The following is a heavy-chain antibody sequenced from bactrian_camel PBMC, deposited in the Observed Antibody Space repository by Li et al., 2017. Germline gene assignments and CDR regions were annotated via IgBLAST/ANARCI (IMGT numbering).Heavy chain of an antibody. CDR2: LDSSGIT. V-gene: IGHV3S55*01. CDR3: TRDRGLAVPAGSFDY. CDR1: GYRYDTYC. Sequence: HVKMVESGGGSVQAGGSLRLSCAAPGYRYDTYCMGWFRQAPGKEREGLATLDSSGITAYADSVKGRFTISRDNAKNTINLELNSLKTEDTAMYYCTRDRGLAVPAGSFDYWAQGTQVTVS. J-gene: IGHJ6*01. D-gene: IGHD6*01.